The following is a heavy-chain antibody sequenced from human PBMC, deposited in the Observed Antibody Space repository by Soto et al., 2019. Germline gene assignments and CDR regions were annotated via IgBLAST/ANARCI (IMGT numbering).Heavy chain of an antibody. V-gene: IGHV4-39*01. Sequence: QVQLQGSGPGLVRPSETLSLTCTVPGASISTNHHNWAWVRQPPGKGLEWMGNIHYRGDTYFNPSSGSRRSMAVDTSKNQFSLKLTSVTAADTAVYYCARLPTGYPDWFDPWGQGTLVTVSS. D-gene: IGHD3-9*01. J-gene: IGHJ5*02. CDR3: ARLPTGYPDWFDP. CDR1: GASISTNHHN. CDR2: IHYRGDT.